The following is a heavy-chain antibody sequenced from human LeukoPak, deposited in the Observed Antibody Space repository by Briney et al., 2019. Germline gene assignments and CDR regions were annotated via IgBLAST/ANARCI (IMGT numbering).Heavy chain of an antibody. J-gene: IGHJ4*02. CDR3: TKGDGGWYPIDY. D-gene: IGHD6-19*01. CDR2: VNENGAET. V-gene: IGHV3-23*01. CDR1: GFTFNKDG. Sequence: GASLRLSCAASGFTFNKDGMSWVRQAPGKGLEWVSTVNENGAETHYADSVKGRFTISRDNSKNTVLLQMNSLRADDTALYYCTKGDGGWYPIDYWGQGTLDIVSS.